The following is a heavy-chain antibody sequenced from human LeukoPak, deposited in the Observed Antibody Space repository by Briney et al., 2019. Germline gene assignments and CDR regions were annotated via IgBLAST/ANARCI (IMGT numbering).Heavy chain of an antibody. Sequence: ASVKVSCKASGYTFTGYYMHWVRQAPGQGLEWMGWINPNSGGTNYAQKFQGRVTMPRHTSISTAYMELSRLRSDDTAVYYCARESGYSSSWPYYYYGMDVWGQGTTVTVSS. CDR1: GYTFTGYY. V-gene: IGHV1-2*02. J-gene: IGHJ6*02. CDR3: ARESGYSSSWPYYYYGMDV. D-gene: IGHD6-13*01. CDR2: INPNSGGT.